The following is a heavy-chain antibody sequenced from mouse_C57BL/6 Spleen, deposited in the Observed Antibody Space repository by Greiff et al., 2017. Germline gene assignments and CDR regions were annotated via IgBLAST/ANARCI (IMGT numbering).Heavy chain of an antibody. V-gene: IGHV5-6*02. J-gene: IGHJ2*01. D-gene: IGHD1-1*01. CDR1: GFTFRSYG. CDR2: ISSGGSYT. Sequence: EVKLVESGGDLVKPGGSLKLSCAASGFTFRSYGMSWVRQTPDKRLEWVATISSGGSYTYYPDSVKGRFTISRDNAKNTLYLQMSSLKSEDTAMYYCARQRYYGSSWDYWGQGTTLTVSS. CDR3: ARQRYYGSSWDY.